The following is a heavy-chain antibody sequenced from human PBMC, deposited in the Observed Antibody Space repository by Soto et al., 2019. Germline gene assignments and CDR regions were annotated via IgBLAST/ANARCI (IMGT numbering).Heavy chain of an antibody. CDR2: IIPIFGTA. CDR3: ARSSIAARVYYYYGMDV. J-gene: IGHJ6*02. Sequence: VASVKVSCKASGGTSSSYAISWVRQAPGQGLEWMGGIIPIFGTANYAQKFQGRVTITADESTSTAYMELSSLRSEDTAVYYCARSSIAARVYYYYGMDVWGQGTTVTVSS. D-gene: IGHD6-6*01. CDR1: GGTSSSYA. V-gene: IGHV1-69*13.